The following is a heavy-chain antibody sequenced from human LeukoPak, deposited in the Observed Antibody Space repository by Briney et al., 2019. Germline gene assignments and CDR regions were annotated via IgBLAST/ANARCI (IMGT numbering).Heavy chain of an antibody. J-gene: IGHJ6*03. D-gene: IGHD3/OR15-3a*01. Sequence: GGSLRLSCAASGFTFSSYSMNWVRQAPGKGLEWVSYISSSGSYIYYADSVKGRFTISRDNAKNSLYLQMNSLRAEDTAVYYCARDKRDFDYYMDVWGKGTTVTISS. CDR2: ISSSGSYI. V-gene: IGHV3-21*01. CDR3: ARDKRDFDYYMDV. CDR1: GFTFSSYS.